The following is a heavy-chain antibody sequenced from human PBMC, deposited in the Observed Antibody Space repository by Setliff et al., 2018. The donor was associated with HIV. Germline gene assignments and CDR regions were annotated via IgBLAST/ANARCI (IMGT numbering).Heavy chain of an antibody. J-gene: IGHJ4*02. CDR2: IYHSGST. CDR1: GYSISSGYY. CDR3: VSSWYWDFDF. Sequence: KTSETLSLTCAVSGYSISSGYYWGWIRQPPGKGLEWIGSIYHSGSTYYNPSLKSRVTISVDTSKNQFSLKMNSLTAADTALYYCVSSWYWDFDFWGQGAQVTVSS. V-gene: IGHV4-38-2*01. D-gene: IGHD6-13*01.